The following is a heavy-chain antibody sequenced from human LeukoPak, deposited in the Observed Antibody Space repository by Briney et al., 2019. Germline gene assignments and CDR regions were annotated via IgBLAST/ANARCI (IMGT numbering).Heavy chain of an antibody. CDR2: ISSSGSTT. Sequence: PGVSLRLSCAASGXSFRNFGVHWVRQAPGKGLEWVSIISSSGSTTYYADSVKGRFTISRDNAKNSLYLQMNSLRDEDTAVYYCASESTVTHAFDIWGQGTMVTVSS. D-gene: IGHD4-17*01. V-gene: IGHV3-48*02. CDR3: ASESTVTHAFDI. J-gene: IGHJ3*02. CDR1: GXSFRNFG.